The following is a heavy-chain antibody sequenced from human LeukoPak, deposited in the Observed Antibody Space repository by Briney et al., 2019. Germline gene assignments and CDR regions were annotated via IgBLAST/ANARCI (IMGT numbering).Heavy chain of an antibody. CDR1: GGSISSGDYY. V-gene: IGHV4-30-4*01. CDR3: ARGSVAMAQPFDY. J-gene: IGHJ4*02. Sequence: KASETLSLTCTVSGGSISSGDYYWSWIRQPPGKGLEWIGYIYYSGSTYYNPSLKSRVTISVDTSKNQFSLKLSSVTAADTAVYYCARGSVAMAQPFDYWGQGTLVTVSS. CDR2: IYYSGST. D-gene: IGHD5-18*01.